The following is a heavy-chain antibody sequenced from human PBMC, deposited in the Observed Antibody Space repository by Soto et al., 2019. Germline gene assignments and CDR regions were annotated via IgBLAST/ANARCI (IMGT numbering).Heavy chain of an antibody. V-gene: IGHV4-59*01. Sequence: PSETLSLTCTVCGDSISSYYWSWIRQPPGKGLEWIGYIYYSGSTNYNPSLKSRVTISVDTSKNQFSLKLSSVTAADTAVYYCAREVRVDTAMVTDWFDPWGQGTLVTVSS. D-gene: IGHD5-18*01. CDR1: GDSISSYY. J-gene: IGHJ5*02. CDR2: IYYSGST. CDR3: AREVRVDTAMVTDWFDP.